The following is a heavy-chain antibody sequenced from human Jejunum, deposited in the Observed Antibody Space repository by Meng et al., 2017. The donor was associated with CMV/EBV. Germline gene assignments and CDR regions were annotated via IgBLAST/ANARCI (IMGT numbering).Heavy chain of an antibody. CDR2: TYYSGST. J-gene: IGHJ6*02. Sequence: NFSGGSINDFYWSWIRQPPGKGLEWIGYTYYSGSTHYNPSLKSRVTISIGTSKKHFSLRLSSVTAADTAVYYCARDTFDRRNGMDVWGQGTSVTVSS. V-gene: IGHV4-59*01. CDR1: GGSINDFY. D-gene: IGHD3-10*01. CDR3: ARDTFDRRNGMDV.